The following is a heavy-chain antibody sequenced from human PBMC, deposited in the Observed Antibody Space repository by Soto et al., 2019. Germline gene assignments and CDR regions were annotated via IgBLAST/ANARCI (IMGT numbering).Heavy chain of an antibody. CDR2: IRGFSPYT. V-gene: IGHV3-21*01. CDR3: ARDRGYDAHDYYYNAMDV. Sequence: PGGSLRLSCVSSGFTFRTYTMNWVRQAPGKGLEWVSGIRGFSPYTFYAESVKGRFTISRDNAKNSLYLQMNSLRAEDTAVYYCARDRGYDAHDYYYNAMDVWGQGTTVNFSS. J-gene: IGHJ6*02. D-gene: IGHD2-15*01. CDR1: GFTFRTYT.